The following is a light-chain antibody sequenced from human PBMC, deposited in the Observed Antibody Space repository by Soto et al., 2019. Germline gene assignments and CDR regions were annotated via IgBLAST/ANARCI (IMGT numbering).Light chain of an antibody. CDR1: SSNIGDNP. V-gene: IGLV1-44*01. Sequence: QAVVTQPPSASGTPGQRVTISCSGSSSNIGDNPVNWYQQVPGAAPKLLIYINDQRPSGVPDRFSGSKSGTPASLAISGLQPEDEADYYCAAWDDSLNALFGTGTKVTVL. CDR2: IND. CDR3: AAWDDSLNAL. J-gene: IGLJ1*01.